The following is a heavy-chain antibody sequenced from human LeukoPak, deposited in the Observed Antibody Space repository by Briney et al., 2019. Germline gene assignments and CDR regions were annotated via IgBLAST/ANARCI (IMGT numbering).Heavy chain of an antibody. CDR3: ARGDGSYYFDY. J-gene: IGHJ4*02. Sequence: GGSLRLSCAASGFTVSSNYMSWVRQAPGKGLEWVSVIYSGGSTFYADSLKGRFTISRDNSKNTLYLQMNSLRVEDTALYYCARGDGSYYFDYWGQGTLVTVSS. V-gene: IGHV3-53*01. D-gene: IGHD3-10*01. CDR2: IYSGGST. CDR1: GFTVSSNY.